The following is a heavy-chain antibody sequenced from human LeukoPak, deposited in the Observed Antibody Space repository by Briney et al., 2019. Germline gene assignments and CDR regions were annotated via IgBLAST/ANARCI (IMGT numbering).Heavy chain of an antibody. Sequence: PSETLSLTCTVSGGSISSSSYYWGWIRQPLGKGLWWIGSIYYSGCTYYYPSIMSRVTITLDRTKNQFSLKLSSVTAADTAVYYCARHSVEYSSSSAGWFDPWGQGTLVTVSS. D-gene: IGHD6-6*01. J-gene: IGHJ5*02. CDR2: IYYSGCT. V-gene: IGHV4-39*01. CDR1: GGSISSSSYY. CDR3: ARHSVEYSSSSAGWFDP.